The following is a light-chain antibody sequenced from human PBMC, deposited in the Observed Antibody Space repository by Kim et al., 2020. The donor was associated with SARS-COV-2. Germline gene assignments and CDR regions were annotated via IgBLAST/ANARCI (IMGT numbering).Light chain of an antibody. V-gene: IGLV7-46*01. CDR1: TGAVTSGHY. CDR3: LLSYSGLVF. Sequence: GTVPLTCASDTGAVTSGHYPSWFQRKPGHAPRTLIYDSTHKHSCTPARFSASLLGGNAALTLSGAQPEDEADYYCLLSYSGLVFFGGGTQLTVL. CDR2: DST. J-gene: IGLJ2*01.